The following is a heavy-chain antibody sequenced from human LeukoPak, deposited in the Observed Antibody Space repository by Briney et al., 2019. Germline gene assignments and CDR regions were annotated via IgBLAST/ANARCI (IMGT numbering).Heavy chain of an antibody. V-gene: IGHV3-23*01. CDR2: ISDSGART. Sequence: PGGSLRLSCAASGFTFSSYAMTWVRQAPGKGLEWVSTISDSGARTNYADSAKGRFTISKDNSMNTLYLQMNSLRADDMAVYYCASDYFLDYWGQGTLVTVSS. CDR3: ASDYFLDY. J-gene: IGHJ4*02. CDR1: GFTFSSYA. D-gene: IGHD6-25*01.